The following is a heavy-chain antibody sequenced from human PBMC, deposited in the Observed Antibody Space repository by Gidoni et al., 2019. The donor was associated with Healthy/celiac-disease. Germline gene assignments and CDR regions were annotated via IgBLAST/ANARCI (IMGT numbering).Heavy chain of an antibody. D-gene: IGHD2-15*01. CDR2: IYYSGST. Sequence: QLQLQESGPGLVKPSETLSLTCPVSGGSISSSSYYWGWIRQPPGKGLEWIGSIYYSGSTYYNPSLKSRVTISVDTSKNQFSLKLSAVTAADTAVYYCARAVIVVVVAATRSDAFDIWGQGTMVTVSS. J-gene: IGHJ3*02. CDR1: GGSISSSSYY. CDR3: ARAVIVVVVAATRSDAFDI. V-gene: IGHV4-39*01.